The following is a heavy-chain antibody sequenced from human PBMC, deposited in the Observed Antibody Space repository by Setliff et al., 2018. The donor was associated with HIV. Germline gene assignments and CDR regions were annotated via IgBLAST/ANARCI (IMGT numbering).Heavy chain of an antibody. CDR1: GGSIRSSSHY. J-gene: IGHJ4*02. CDR3: ARGTTSITFDY. Sequence: SETLSLTCTVSGGSIRSSSHYWGWIRQPPGKGLEWIGSLYYSGSTYNNPSLKSRLTISVDTSKSHFSLNLNSVTAADTAVYYCARGTTSITFDYWSQGTLVTVSS. V-gene: IGHV4-39*07. CDR2: LYYSGST. D-gene: IGHD1-1*01.